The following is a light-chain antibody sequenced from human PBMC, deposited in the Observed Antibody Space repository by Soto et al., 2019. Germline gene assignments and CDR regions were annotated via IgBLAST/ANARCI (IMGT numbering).Light chain of an antibody. CDR1: QSISYW. V-gene: IGKV1-5*01. J-gene: IGKJ1*01. CDR2: DAS. Sequence: DIQMTQSPSTLSASVGDRVTITCRASQSISYWLAWYQQKPGQAPKVLIYDASSLESGVPPRFSGSGSGTEFTLTISSLQADDVVTYYCQQYSSSWTFGPGTRVEIK. CDR3: QQYSSSWT.